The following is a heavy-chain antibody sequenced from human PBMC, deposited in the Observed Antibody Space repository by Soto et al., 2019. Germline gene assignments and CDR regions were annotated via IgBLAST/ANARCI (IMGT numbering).Heavy chain of an antibody. CDR2: ISYDGSNK. Sequence: QVQLVESGGGVVQPGRSLRLSCAASGFPFSSYAMHWVRQATGKGLEWVAVISYDGSNKYYADSVKGRFTISRDNSKNTLYLQMNSLRAEDTAVYFCAPIVVVTHTGYWGQGTLVTVSS. CDR1: GFPFSSYA. J-gene: IGHJ4*02. D-gene: IGHD3-22*01. CDR3: APIVVVTHTGY. V-gene: IGHV3-30*04.